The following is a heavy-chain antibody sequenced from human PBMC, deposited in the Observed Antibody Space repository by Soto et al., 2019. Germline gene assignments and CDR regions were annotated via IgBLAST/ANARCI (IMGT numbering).Heavy chain of an antibody. CDR1: GYTFTSYY. V-gene: IGHV1-46*03. D-gene: IGHD2-15*01. J-gene: IGHJ6*02. Sequence: QVQLVQSGAEVKKPGASVKVSCKASGYTFTSYYMHWVRQAPGQGLEWMGIINPSGGSTSYAQKFEGRVTMTRDTSTSTVYMELSSLRSEDTAVYYCARGVDCSGGSCYSGYYYYGMDVWGQGTTVTVSS. CDR2: INPSGGST. CDR3: ARGVDCSGGSCYSGYYYYGMDV.